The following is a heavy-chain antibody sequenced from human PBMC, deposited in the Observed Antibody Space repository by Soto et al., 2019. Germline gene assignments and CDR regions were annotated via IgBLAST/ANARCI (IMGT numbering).Heavy chain of an antibody. V-gene: IGHV4-30-4*01. Sequence: SETLSLTCTVSGGSISSGDYYWSWIRQPPGKGLEWIGYIYYSGSTYYNPSLKSRVTISVDTSKNQFSLKLSSVTAADTAVYYCARGYYDILTGSRNWLDPWGQGTLVTVSS. J-gene: IGHJ5*02. CDR1: GGSISSGDYY. D-gene: IGHD3-9*01. CDR2: IYYSGST. CDR3: ARGYYDILTGSRNWLDP.